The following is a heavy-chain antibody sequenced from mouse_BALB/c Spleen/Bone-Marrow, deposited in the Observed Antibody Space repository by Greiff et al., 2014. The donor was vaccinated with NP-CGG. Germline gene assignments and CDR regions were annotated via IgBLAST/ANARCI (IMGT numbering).Heavy chain of an antibody. CDR1: GYSFTSYT. J-gene: IGHJ2*01. CDR3: ARGWDYEGYFDY. D-gene: IGHD2-4*01. Sequence: QVQLQQSGAELARPGASVKMSCKASGYSFTSYTMHWVKQRPGQGLEWIGYINPSSGYTNYNQKFKDKATLTADKSSSTAYMQLSSLTSEYSAVYYCARGWDYEGYFDYWGQGTTPTVSS. V-gene: IGHV1-4*01. CDR2: INPSSGYT.